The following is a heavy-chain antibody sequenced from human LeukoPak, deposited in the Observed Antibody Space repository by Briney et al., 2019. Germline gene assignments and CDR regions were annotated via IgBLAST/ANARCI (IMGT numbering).Heavy chain of an antibody. V-gene: IGHV1-18*01. Sequence: ASVKVSCKASGYTFTSYRISWVRQAPGQGLEWMGWISAYNGNTNYAQKLQGRVTMTTDTSTSTAYMELRSLRSDDTAVYYCARDRVVPAAIIAFDIWGQGTMVTVSS. CDR1: GYTFTSYR. CDR2: ISAYNGNT. J-gene: IGHJ3*02. D-gene: IGHD2-2*02. CDR3: ARDRVVPAAIIAFDI.